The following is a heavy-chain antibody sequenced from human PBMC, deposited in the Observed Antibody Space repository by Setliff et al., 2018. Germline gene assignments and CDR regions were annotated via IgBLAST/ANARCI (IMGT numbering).Heavy chain of an antibody. CDR1: GFTVSSNY. D-gene: IGHD3-22*01. Sequence: GGSLRLSCAASGFTVSSNYMSWVRQAPGKGLEWVSVIYSGGSTYYADSVKGRFTISRDNSKNTLYLQMIRLRAEDTAVYYCARNSIGYYFDPWGQGTLVTVSS. CDR3: ARNSIGYYFDP. V-gene: IGHV3-53*01. CDR2: IYSGGST. J-gene: IGHJ5*02.